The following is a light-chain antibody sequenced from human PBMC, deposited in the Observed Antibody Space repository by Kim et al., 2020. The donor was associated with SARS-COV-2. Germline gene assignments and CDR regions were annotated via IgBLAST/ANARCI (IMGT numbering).Light chain of an antibody. CDR1: QSVKNN. V-gene: IGKV3-15*01. CDR3: QQYNDWPLLT. Sequence: IVMTQSPATLSVSPGERVTLSCRASQSVKNNLAWYQQRPGQAPRLLIYGASTRATDISARFSGSGSGTEFTLTIRRLQSEDLAVYYCQQYNDWPLLTFGGGTKVDIK. CDR2: GAS. J-gene: IGKJ4*01.